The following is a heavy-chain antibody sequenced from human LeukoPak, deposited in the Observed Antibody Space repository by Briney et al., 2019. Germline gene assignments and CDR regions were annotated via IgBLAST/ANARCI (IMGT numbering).Heavy chain of an antibody. V-gene: IGHV1-18*01. CDR1: GYTFTSYG. Sequence: ASVKVSCKASGYTFTSYGISWVRQAPGQGLEWMGWISAYNGNTNYAQKLQGRVTMTTDTSTSTAYMELRSLRSGDTAVYYCARDPRIVVVPAADYNWFDPWGQGTLVTVSS. CDR2: ISAYNGNT. CDR3: ARDPRIVVVPAADYNWFDP. D-gene: IGHD2-2*01. J-gene: IGHJ5*02.